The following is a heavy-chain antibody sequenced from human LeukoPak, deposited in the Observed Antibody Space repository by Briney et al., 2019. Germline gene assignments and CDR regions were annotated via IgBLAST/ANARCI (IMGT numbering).Heavy chain of an antibody. CDR1: GYSFTSYW. CDR3: ARHEHFRFLELKGWFDP. V-gene: IGHV5-51*01. CDR2: IYPGDSDT. D-gene: IGHD3-3*01. Sequence: GESLKISCKGSGYSFTSYWIGWVRQMPGKGLEWMGIIYPGDSDTRYSPSFQGQVTISADKSISTAYLQWSSLKASDTAMYYCARHEHFRFLELKGWFDPWGQGTLVTVSS. J-gene: IGHJ5*02.